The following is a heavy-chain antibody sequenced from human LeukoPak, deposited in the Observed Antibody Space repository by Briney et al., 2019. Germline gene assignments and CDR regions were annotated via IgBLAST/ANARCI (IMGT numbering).Heavy chain of an antibody. J-gene: IGHJ4*02. CDR2: IYYSGST. D-gene: IGHD4-11*01. CDR3: ARVGDDYSNYYFDY. CDR1: GGSISSYY. Sequence: PSETLTLTCTVSGGSISSYYWSWIRQPPGKGLEWIRYIYYSGSTNYNPSLKSRITIPEGPSKNQFSLKLSSVTAADTAVYYCARVGDDYSNYYFDYWGQGTLVTVSS. V-gene: IGHV4-59*01.